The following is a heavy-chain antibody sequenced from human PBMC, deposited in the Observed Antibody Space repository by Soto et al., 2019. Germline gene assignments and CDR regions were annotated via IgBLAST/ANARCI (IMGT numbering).Heavy chain of an antibody. V-gene: IGHV4-61*08. CDR2: IYYGGNT. CDR3: ARQSHANYDSSGYYPY. Sequence: PSETLSLTCTVSGGSISSGGYYWSWIRQHPGKGLEWIGYIYYGGNTNYNPSLKSRVTISVDTSKNQFSLKLSSVTAADTAVYYCARQSHANYDSSGYYPYWGQGMLVTVSS. D-gene: IGHD3-22*01. J-gene: IGHJ4*02. CDR1: GGSISSGGYY.